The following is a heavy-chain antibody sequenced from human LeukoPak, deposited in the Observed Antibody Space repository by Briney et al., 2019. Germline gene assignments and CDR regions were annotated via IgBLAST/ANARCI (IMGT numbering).Heavy chain of an antibody. CDR2: ISGSGGST. J-gene: IGHJ4*02. V-gene: IGHV3-23*01. CDR3: AKEAYYDFWSGYYIDY. CDR1: GFAFSTYA. D-gene: IGHD3-3*01. Sequence: GGSLRLSCAASGFAFSTYAMSWVRQAPGKGLEWVSAISGSGGSTYYADSVRGRFTISRDNSKNTMYLQMNSLRAEDTAVYYCAKEAYYDFWSGYYIDYWGQGTLVTVSS.